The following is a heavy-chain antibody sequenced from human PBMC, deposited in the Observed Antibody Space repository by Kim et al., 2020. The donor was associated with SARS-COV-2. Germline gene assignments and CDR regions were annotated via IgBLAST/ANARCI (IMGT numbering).Heavy chain of an antibody. J-gene: IGHJ3*02. Sequence: GGSLRLSCAASGFTFSSYWMSWVRQAPGKGLEWVANIKQDGSEKYYVDSVKGRFTISRDNAKNSLYLQMNSLRAEDTAVYYCARDRRITMIVVVGGPAFDIWGQGTMVTVSS. V-gene: IGHV3-7*01. CDR1: GFTFSSYW. CDR3: ARDRRITMIVVVGGPAFDI. D-gene: IGHD3-22*01. CDR2: IKQDGSEK.